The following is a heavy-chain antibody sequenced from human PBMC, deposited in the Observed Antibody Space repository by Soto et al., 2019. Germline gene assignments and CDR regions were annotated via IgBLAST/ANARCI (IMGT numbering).Heavy chain of an antibody. CDR3: ARASGGRLGALDY. Sequence: SQTLSLTCAISGDSVSSNSAAWNWTRQSPSRGLEWLGRTYYRSKWYNDYAVSVKSRITINPDTSKNQFSLQLNSVTPEDTAVYYCARASGGRLGALDYWGQGTLVTVSS. CDR2: TYYRSKWYN. J-gene: IGHJ4*02. V-gene: IGHV6-1*01. D-gene: IGHD3-16*01. CDR1: GDSVSSNSAA.